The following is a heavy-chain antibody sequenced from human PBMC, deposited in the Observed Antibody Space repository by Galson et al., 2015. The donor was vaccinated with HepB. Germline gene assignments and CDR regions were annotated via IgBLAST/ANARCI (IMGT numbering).Heavy chain of an antibody. J-gene: IGHJ3*01. CDR2: INGDGSSA. CDR1: RFTFSDYW. Sequence: SLRLSCAASRFTFSDYWMHWVRQAPGKGLVWVSGINGDGSSATYADSVKGRFTISRDNAKNTLYLQMNSLRAEDTAVYYCARGEVPFAFDLWGQGTVVTVFS. V-gene: IGHV3-74*01. CDR3: ARGEVPFAFDL.